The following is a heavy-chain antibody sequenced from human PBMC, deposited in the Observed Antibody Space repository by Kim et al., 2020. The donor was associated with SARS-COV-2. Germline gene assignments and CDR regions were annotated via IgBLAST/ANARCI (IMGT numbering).Heavy chain of an antibody. CDR1: GFTVSSNY. CDR2: IYSGGST. V-gene: IGHV3-53*04. D-gene: IGHD1-26*01. Sequence: GGSLRLSCAASGFTVSSNYMSWVRQAPGKGLEWVSVIYSGGSTYYADSVKGRFTISRHNSKNTLYLQMNSLRAEDTAVYYCARVPRGYSGSYYGALWFDPWGQGTLVTVSS. CDR3: ARVPRGYSGSYYGALWFDP. J-gene: IGHJ5*02.